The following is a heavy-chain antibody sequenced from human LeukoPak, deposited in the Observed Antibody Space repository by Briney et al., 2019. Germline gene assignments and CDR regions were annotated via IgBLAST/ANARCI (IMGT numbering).Heavy chain of an antibody. Sequence: PGGSLRLSCAASGFTFSSYWMSWVRQAPGKGLEWVANIKQDGSEKYYVDSVKGRFTISRDNAKNSLYLQMNSLRAEDTAVYYCARDRGDYYDSSGTRGYFDYWGQGTLVTVSS. CDR3: ARDRGDYYDSSGTRGYFDY. CDR2: IKQDGSEK. J-gene: IGHJ4*02. V-gene: IGHV3-7*01. CDR1: GFTFSSYW. D-gene: IGHD3-22*01.